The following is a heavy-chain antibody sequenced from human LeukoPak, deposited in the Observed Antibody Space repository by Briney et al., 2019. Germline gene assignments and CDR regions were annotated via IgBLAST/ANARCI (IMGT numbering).Heavy chain of an antibody. D-gene: IGHD2-15*01. CDR1: GYTFNSYH. CDR3: ARHGNAFAF. CDR2: INPNDGST. V-gene: IGHV1-46*02. J-gene: IGHJ3*01. Sequence: GASVKVSCKASGYTFNSYHMHWVRQAPGQGLEWMGIINPNDGSTIYAQKSQGRVTMTRDTSTNTVYMELSSLRSEDTAMYYCARHGNAFAFWGQGTKVTVSS.